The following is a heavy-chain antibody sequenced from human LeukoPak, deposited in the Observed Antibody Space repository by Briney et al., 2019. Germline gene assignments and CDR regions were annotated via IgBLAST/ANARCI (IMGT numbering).Heavy chain of an antibody. Sequence: ASVKVSCKASGYTFTSYDINWVRQATGQGLEWMGWMNPNSGNTGYAQKFQGRVTITRNTSISTAYMELSSLRSEDTAVYYCATVPYCGGDCYTPPEFDYWGQGTLVTVSS. D-gene: IGHD2-21*02. CDR2: MNPNSGNT. CDR3: ATVPYCGGDCYTPPEFDY. CDR1: GYTFTSYD. V-gene: IGHV1-8*03. J-gene: IGHJ4*02.